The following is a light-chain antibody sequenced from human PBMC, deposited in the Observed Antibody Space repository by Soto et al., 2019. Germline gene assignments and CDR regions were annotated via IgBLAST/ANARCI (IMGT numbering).Light chain of an antibody. J-gene: IGKJ2*01. CDR3: QQSYSLPYT. V-gene: IGKV1-39*01. CDR2: AAS. Sequence: DIQMTQSPSSLSASVGDRVTITCRPSQSIDNFLNWYQQKPGKAPSLLIYAASSLQSGVSSRFCGSGSGTDFTLTISSLHPEDSATYYCQQSYSLPYTFGQWTKVEIK. CDR1: QSIDNF.